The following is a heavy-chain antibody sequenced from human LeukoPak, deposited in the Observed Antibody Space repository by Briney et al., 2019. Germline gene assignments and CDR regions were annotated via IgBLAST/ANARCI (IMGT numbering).Heavy chain of an antibody. CDR2: ISWNSGSI. V-gene: IGHV3-9*01. CDR1: GFIFNNYA. CDR3: ARDNRRHYTSGPNPDSLH. D-gene: IGHD6-19*01. J-gene: IGHJ4*02. Sequence: GRSLRLSCAGSGFIFNNYAMHWVRQPPGKGLEWVSGISWNSGSIDYADSVKGRFTISRDNAKNSLYLQMNSLRVEDTAFYYCARDNRRHYTSGPNPDSLHWGQGALVTVSS.